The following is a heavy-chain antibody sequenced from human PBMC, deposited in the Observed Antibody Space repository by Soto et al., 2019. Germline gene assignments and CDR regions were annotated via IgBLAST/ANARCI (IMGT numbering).Heavy chain of an antibody. Sequence: QVQLVQSGAEVKKPGSSVKVSCKASGGTFSSYAISWVRQAPGQGLEWMGGIIPIFGTANYAQKFQGRVTITADKSTSTAYMELSSLRSEDTAVYYCARGDIEVVTATHAFDIWGQGTMVTVSS. CDR2: IIPIFGTA. CDR3: ARGDIEVVTATHAFDI. CDR1: GGTFSSYA. D-gene: IGHD2-21*02. V-gene: IGHV1-69*06. J-gene: IGHJ3*02.